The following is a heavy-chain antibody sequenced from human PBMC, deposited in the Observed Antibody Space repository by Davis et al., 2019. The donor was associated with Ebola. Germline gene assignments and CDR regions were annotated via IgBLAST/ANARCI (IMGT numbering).Heavy chain of an antibody. J-gene: IGHJ6*02. D-gene: IGHD5-18*01. CDR3: AKDATTGYSYGFSYYYYYGMDV. Sequence: PGGSLRLSCAASGFTFSSYAMSWVRQAPGKGLEWVSAISGSGGSTYYADSVKGRFTISRDNSKNTLYLQMNSLRAEDTAVYYCAKDATTGYSYGFSYYYYYGMDVWGQGTTVTVSS. CDR2: ISGSGGST. CDR1: GFTFSSYA. V-gene: IGHV3-23*01.